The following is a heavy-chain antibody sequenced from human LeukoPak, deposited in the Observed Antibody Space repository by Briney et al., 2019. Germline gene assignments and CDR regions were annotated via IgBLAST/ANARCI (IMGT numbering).Heavy chain of an antibody. CDR1: GFTVSSNY. CDR2: IYSGGST. D-gene: IGHD5-24*01. J-gene: IGHJ3*02. CDR3: ARWLQFEYAFDM. Sequence: GGSLRLSCAASGFTVSSNYMSWVRQAPGKGLEWVSVIYSGGSTYYADSVKGRFTISRDNSKNTLYLQMNSLRAEDTAVYYCARWLQFEYAFDMWGQGTMVTVSS. V-gene: IGHV3-66*02.